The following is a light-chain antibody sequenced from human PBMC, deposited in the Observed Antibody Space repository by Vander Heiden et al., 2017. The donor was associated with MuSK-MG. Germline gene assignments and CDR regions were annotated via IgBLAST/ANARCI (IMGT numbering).Light chain of an antibody. CDR2: NSS. V-gene: IGKV3-15*01. J-gene: IGKJ2*01. Sequence: EIVMTQSPASLSVSPGERATLSCRASLSLARNLAWYHQRPGQPPRLLIYNSSTRATGIPARFSGSGSGTEFTLTISSLQSEDSAVYYCQQYNNWPYTFGQGTKLEIK. CDR1: LSLARN. CDR3: QQYNNWPYT.